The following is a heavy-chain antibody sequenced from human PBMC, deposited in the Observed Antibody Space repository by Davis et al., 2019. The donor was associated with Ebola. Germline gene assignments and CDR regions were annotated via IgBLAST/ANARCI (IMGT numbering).Heavy chain of an antibody. V-gene: IGHV4-39*01. J-gene: IGHJ4*02. Sequence: MPGGSLRLSCTVSGGSISSSSYYWGWIRQPPGKGLEWIGSIYYSGSTYYNPSLKSRVTISVDTSKNQFSLKLSSVTAADTAVYYCARASSSWPRLGYFDYWGQGTLVTVSS. CDR2: IYYSGST. D-gene: IGHD6-13*01. CDR1: GGSISSSSYY. CDR3: ARASSSWPRLGYFDY.